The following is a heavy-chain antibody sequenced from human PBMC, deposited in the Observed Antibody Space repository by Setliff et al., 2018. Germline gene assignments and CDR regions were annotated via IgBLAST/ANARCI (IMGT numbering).Heavy chain of an antibody. CDR3: ARPYYYDSSVSAFDI. J-gene: IGHJ3*02. CDR2: ISAYNGNT. V-gene: IGHV1-18*01. CDR1: GYTFTSYG. Sequence: GASVKVSCKASGYTFTSYGISWVRQVPGQGLEWMGWISAYNGNTNYAQKLQGRVTMTTDTSTSTAYMELRSLRSDDTAVYYCARPYYYDSSVSAFDIWGQGTMVTVSS. D-gene: IGHD3-22*01.